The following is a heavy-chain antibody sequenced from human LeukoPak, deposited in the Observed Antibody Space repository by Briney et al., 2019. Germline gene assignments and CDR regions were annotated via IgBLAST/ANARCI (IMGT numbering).Heavy chain of an antibody. CDR2: TYYRGEWYN. J-gene: IGHJ5*02. Sequence: SQTLSLTCAIAGDSVSSASAAWNWIRQSPSRGLEWLGRTYYRGEWYNDYAPSLKSRILITSDSSKNQFSLQLSSVTPDDTAIYYCARGPILIEWLDPWGQGTLVIVSS. CDR3: ARGPILIEWLDP. CDR1: GDSVSSASAA. D-gene: IGHD3-16*01. V-gene: IGHV6-1*01.